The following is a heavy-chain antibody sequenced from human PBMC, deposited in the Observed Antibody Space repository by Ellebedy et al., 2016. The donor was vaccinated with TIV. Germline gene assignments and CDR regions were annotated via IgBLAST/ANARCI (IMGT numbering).Heavy chain of an antibody. CDR1: GFTFSNYG. Sequence: GESLKISCAASGFTFSNYGMSWFRQAPGKGLEWVSGFSGSGRSTYYADSVKGRFTISRDNSKNTLYLQMNSLRAEDTAVYYCAKDVRLPGGLFEYWGQGTLVTVSS. CDR3: AKDVRLPGGLFEY. CDR2: FSGSGRST. V-gene: IGHV3-23*01. D-gene: IGHD5/OR15-5a*01. J-gene: IGHJ4*02.